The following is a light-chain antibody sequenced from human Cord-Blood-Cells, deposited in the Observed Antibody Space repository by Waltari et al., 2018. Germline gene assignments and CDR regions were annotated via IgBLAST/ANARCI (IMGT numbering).Light chain of an antibody. CDR2: EGS. CDR3: SSYAGSNNFVV. Sequence: QSALTQPPSASGSPGQSVTLSCTGTSSDVGGYNYVSWYQQHPGKAPKLMIYEGSKRPSGVPDRFSGSKSGNTASLTVSGLQAEDEADYYCSSYAGSNNFVVFGGGTKLTVL. J-gene: IGLJ2*01. CDR1: SSDVGGYNY. V-gene: IGLV2-8*01.